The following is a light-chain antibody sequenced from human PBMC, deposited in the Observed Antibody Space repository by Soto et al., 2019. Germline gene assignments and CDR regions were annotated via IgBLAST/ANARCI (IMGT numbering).Light chain of an antibody. Sequence: QSALTQPASVSGSPGQSITISCTGVSSDVGGYYFVSWYQHHSGKAPKLMIYEGSKRPSGVSNRFSGSKSDNTASLTISGLQAEDEADYYCDSYTSSRAYVFGIGTKLTVL. CDR3: DSYTSSRAYV. CDR2: EGS. CDR1: SSDVGGYYF. V-gene: IGLV2-14*02. J-gene: IGLJ1*01.